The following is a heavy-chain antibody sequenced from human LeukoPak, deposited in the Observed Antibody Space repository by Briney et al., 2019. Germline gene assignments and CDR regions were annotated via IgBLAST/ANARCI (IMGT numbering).Heavy chain of an antibody. Sequence: GESLQISCKGSGYSFTSYWIGWVRQMPGKGLEWMGIIYPGDSDTRYSPSFQGQVTISADKSISTAYLQWSSLKASDTAMYYCARQGVEMATPRPFDYWGQGTLVTVSS. D-gene: IGHD5-24*01. V-gene: IGHV5-51*01. CDR3: ARQGVEMATPRPFDY. CDR1: GYSFTSYW. CDR2: IYPGDSDT. J-gene: IGHJ4*02.